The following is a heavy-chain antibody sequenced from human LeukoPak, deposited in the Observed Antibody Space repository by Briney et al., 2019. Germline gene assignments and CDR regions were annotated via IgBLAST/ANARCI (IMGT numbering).Heavy chain of an antibody. CDR2: IYYSGST. CDR3: ARTLPLSSSWFSNWFDP. Sequence: KPSQTLSLTCTVSGGSISSGGYYWSWIRQHPGKGLEWIGYIYYSGSTYYNPSLKSRVTISVDTSKNQFSLKLSSVTAADTAVYYCARTLPLSSSWFSNWFDPWGQGTLATVSS. D-gene: IGHD6-13*01. CDR1: GGSISSGGYY. J-gene: IGHJ5*02. V-gene: IGHV4-31*03.